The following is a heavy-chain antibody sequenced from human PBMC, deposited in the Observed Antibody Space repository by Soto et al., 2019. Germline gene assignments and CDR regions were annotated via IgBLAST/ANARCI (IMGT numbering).Heavy chain of an antibody. CDR3: AKKGDYDFWSSSNNWLDP. CDR2: IGGRGGST. D-gene: IGHD3-3*01. V-gene: IGHV3-23*01. J-gene: IGHJ5*02. CDR1: GFSFSSYA. Sequence: EVQLLESGGGLVQPGGSLRLSCAASGFSFSSYAISWVRQAPGKGLEWVSSIGGRGGSTYYADSVKGRFTISRDNSKNTVYLQMNSLRVEDTAVYYCAKKGDYDFWSSSNNWLDPWGQGTLVTVSS.